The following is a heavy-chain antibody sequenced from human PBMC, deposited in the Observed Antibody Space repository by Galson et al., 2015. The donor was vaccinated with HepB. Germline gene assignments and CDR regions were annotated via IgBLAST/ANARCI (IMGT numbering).Heavy chain of an antibody. J-gene: IGHJ6*02. V-gene: IGHV4-30-2*01. CDR2: IYHDGST. CDR3: ARVGYYYYDMDV. CDR1: GGSISSGGYS. Sequence: TLSLTCAVSGGSISSGGYSWRWIRQPPGKGLEWIGYIYHDGSTYYNPSLKSRVTISVDRSKNQFSLKLNSVTAADTAVYYCARVGYYYYDMDVWGQGTTVTVSS.